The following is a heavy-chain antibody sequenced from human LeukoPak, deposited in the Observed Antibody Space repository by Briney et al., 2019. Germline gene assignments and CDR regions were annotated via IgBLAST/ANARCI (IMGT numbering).Heavy chain of an antibody. J-gene: IGHJ5*02. V-gene: IGHV4-59*01. D-gene: IGHD3-22*01. CDR1: GGSISSYY. CDR2: IYYSGST. CDR3: ARELNSSGYYYRWFDP. Sequence: SETLSLTCTVSGGSISSYYWSWIRQPPGKGLEWIGYIYYSGSTNYNPSLKSRVTISVDTSKNQFSLKLSSVTAADTAVYYCARELNSSGYYYRWFDPWGQGTLVTVSS.